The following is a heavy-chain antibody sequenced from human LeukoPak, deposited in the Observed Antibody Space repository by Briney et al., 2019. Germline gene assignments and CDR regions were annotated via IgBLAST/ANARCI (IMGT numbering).Heavy chain of an antibody. CDR2: INPNSGGT. CDR1: GYTFTGYY. V-gene: IGHV1-2*02. CDR3: ARGQVRRPVTTPGY. Sequence: GASVKVSCKASGYTFTGYYMHWVRQAPGQGLEWMGWINPNSGGTNYAQKFQGRVTMTRDTSISTAYMELSRLRSVDTAVYYCARGQVRRPVTTPGYWGQGTLVTVSS. J-gene: IGHJ4*02. D-gene: IGHD4-17*01.